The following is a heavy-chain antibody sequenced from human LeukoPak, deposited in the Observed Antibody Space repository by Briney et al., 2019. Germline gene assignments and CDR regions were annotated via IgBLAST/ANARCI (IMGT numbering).Heavy chain of an antibody. CDR2: INHDGTGT. CDR1: GW. J-gene: IGHJ4*02. V-gene: IGHV3-74*01. CDR3: ASVFES. Sequence: GGSLRLSCAASGWMHWVRQAPGKGLVWVSGINHDGTGTYYADPVKGRFTISRDNAKNTVYLQMNSLSAEDTAVYYCASVFESWGQGFLVTVSS.